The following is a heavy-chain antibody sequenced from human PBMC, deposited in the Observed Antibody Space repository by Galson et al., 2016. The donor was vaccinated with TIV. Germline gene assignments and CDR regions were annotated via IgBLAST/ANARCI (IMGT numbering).Heavy chain of an antibody. CDR1: GGIFNNYA. CDR3: ASDRNTAFDTYHYYYGMDV. D-gene: IGHD5-18*01. V-gene: IGHV1-69*13. Sequence: SVKVSCKASGGIFNNYAISWVRQAPGKGLEWMGGIKPLYGPAIYAQKFQGRVTITADESTNTAYMELNSLRSGDTAVYYCASDRNTAFDTYHYYYGMDVWGQGTTVTVSS. CDR2: IKPLYGPA. J-gene: IGHJ6*02.